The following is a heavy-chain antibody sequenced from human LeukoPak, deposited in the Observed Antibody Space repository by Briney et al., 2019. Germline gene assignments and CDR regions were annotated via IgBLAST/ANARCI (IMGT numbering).Heavy chain of an antibody. CDR2: IWYDGSNK. J-gene: IGHJ6*01. D-gene: IGHD1-14*01. CDR1: GFTFSSYG. Sequence: GGSLRLPRAASGFTFSSYGMQWVSQAPGKGLEWVAVIWYDGSNKYYADSVEGRFTISRDNSKHRLYLQMNSLRAEDTAVYYCAKVSGGGLCYDGMVVWVQGTTVTVCS. CDR3: AKVSGGGLCYDGMVV. V-gene: IGHV3-33*06.